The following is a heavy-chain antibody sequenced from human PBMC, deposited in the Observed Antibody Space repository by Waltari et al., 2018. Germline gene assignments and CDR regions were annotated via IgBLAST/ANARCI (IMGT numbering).Heavy chain of an antibody. D-gene: IGHD1-26*01. CDR3: ARESGATGCDS. CDR2: IYYSGST. J-gene: IGHJ5*01. Sequence: QVQLQESGPGLVKPSQTLSLTCAVSGDTISGGDYYWPWIRQPPGKGLEWIGYIYYSGSTYYNPSLKSRVTISIDTSKNQFSLRLSSVTAADTAVYYCARESGATGCDSWGQGTLVTVSS. V-gene: IGHV4-30-4*08. CDR1: GDTISGGDYY.